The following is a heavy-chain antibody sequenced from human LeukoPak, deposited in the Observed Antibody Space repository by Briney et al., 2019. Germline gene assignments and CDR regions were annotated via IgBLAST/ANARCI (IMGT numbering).Heavy chain of an antibody. J-gene: IGHJ6*02. V-gene: IGHV4-4*02. CDR2: IYHSGST. CDR3: ARWAVAGDYYYGMDV. Sequence: PSGTLSLTCAVSGGFISSSNWWSWVRQPPGRGLGWIGEIYHSGSTNYNPSLKSLVTISVDTSKNQVSLKLSSVTAADTAVYYCARWAVAGDYYYGMDVWGQGTTVTVSS. D-gene: IGHD2-15*01. CDR1: GGFISSSNW.